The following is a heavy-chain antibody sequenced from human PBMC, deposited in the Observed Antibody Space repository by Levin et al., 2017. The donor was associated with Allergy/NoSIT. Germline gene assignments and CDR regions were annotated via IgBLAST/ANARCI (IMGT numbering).Heavy chain of an antibody. CDR3: ARVAGDYALGLTDGMDV. D-gene: IGHD4-17*01. CDR2: IYYSGST. J-gene: IGHJ6*02. V-gene: IGHV4-39*07. CDR1: GGSISSSSYY. Sequence: SETLSLTCTVSGGSISSSSYYWGWIRQPPGKGLEWIGSIYYSGSTYYNPALKSRVTISVDTSKNQFSLKLSSVTAADTAVYYCARVAGDYALGLTDGMDVWGQGTTVTVSS.